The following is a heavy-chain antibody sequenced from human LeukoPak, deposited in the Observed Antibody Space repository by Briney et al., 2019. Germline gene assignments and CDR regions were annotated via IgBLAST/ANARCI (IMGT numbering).Heavy chain of an antibody. CDR1: GFTFSNYA. J-gene: IGHJ4*02. D-gene: IGHD3-22*01. V-gene: IGHV3-23*03. CDR2: IYSGGST. CDR3: ANEDSSGYYY. Sequence: GGSLRLSCAASGFTFSNYAMSWVRQAPGKGLEWVSIIYSGGSTYYADSVKGRFTISRDNSKNTLYLQMSSLRVEDTAVYYCANEDSSGYYYWGQGTLVTVSS.